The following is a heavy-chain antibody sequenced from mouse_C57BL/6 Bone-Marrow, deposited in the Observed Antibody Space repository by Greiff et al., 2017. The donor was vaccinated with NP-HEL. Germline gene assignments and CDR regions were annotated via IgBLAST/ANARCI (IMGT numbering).Heavy chain of an antibody. CDR1: GFTFSDFY. V-gene: IGHV7-1*01. CDR2: SRNKANDYTT. CDR3: ARDAIYGYDVHWYFDG. J-gene: IGHJ1*03. Sequence: EVQLVESGGGLVQSGRSLRLSCATSGFTFSDFYMEWVRQAPGKGLEWIAASRNKANDYTTEYSASVKGRFIVSRDTSQSILYLQMNALRAEDTAIYYCARDAIYGYDVHWYFDGWGTRTTVTVSS. D-gene: IGHD2-2*01.